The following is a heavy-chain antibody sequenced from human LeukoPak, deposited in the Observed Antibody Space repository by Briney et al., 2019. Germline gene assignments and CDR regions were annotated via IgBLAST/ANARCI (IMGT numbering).Heavy chain of an antibody. CDR1: GFTFSNAW. D-gene: IGHD4-17*01. Sequence: PGGSLRLSCAASGFTFSNAWMSWVRQAPGKGLEWVGRIKSKTDGGTTDYAAPVKGRFTISRDDSKNTLYLQMNSLKTEDTAVYYCTTDDYGDYPFDYWGQGTLVTVSS. CDR3: TTDDYGDYPFDY. CDR2: IKSKTDGGTT. V-gene: IGHV3-15*01. J-gene: IGHJ4*02.